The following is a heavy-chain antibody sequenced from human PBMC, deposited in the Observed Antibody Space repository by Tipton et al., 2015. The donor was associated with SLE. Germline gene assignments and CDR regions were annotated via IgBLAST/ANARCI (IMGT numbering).Heavy chain of an antibody. CDR2: IFFNGNT. Sequence: TLSLTCTVSGGSISSSSDYWGWIRQPPGKGLEWIGSIFFNGNTYYTPSLKSRVTMSVDTSKNQFSLKMSTVTAADTAVYYCARDSLGFDYWGQGTLVTVSS. J-gene: IGHJ4*02. D-gene: IGHD1-26*01. CDR3: ARDSLGFDY. V-gene: IGHV4-39*07. CDR1: GGSISSSSDY.